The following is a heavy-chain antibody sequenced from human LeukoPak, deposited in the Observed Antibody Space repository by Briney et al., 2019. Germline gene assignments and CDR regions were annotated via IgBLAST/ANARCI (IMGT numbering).Heavy chain of an antibody. V-gene: IGHV3-7*01. CDR3: ARDTAQWLVKYYFDY. CDR1: GFTFSSYW. D-gene: IGHD6-19*01. CDR2: INQDGSEK. J-gene: IGHJ4*02. Sequence: PGGSLRLSCAVSGFTFSSYWMSWVRQAPGKGLEWVANINQDGSEKYYVDSLKGRFTISRDNAKNSLYLQMNSLRAEDTAVYYCARDTAQWLVKYYFDYWGQGTLVTVSS.